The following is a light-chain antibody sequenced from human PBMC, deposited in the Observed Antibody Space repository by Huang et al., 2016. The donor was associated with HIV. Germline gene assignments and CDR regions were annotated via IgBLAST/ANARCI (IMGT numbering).Light chain of an antibody. CDR1: QSVYSTSTSKDY. CDR3: QQYYSSPQT. J-gene: IGKJ1*01. Sequence: DIILTQSPDSLAVSLGERASLSCRSSQSVYSTSTSKDYMAWFHQKPGQPPKWRLCWASTREAGCPDRFSGSGSGTHFTLTIANLEAEDAAIYYCQQYYSSPQTFGQGTRVEVK. CDR2: WAS. V-gene: IGKV4-1*01.